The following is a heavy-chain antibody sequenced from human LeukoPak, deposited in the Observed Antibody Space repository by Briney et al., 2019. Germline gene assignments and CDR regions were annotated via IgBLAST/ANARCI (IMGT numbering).Heavy chain of an antibody. Sequence: KPGGSPRLSCTASGFTFSDYYMTWIRQAPGKGLEWVAYISNSGTTVYYADSVKGRFTSSRDNAKNSLYLQMNSLRAEDTAVYYCANGGSIAVATPLDYWGQGTLVTVSS. CDR1: GFTFSDYY. V-gene: IGHV3-11*01. J-gene: IGHJ4*02. D-gene: IGHD6-19*01. CDR2: ISNSGTTV. CDR3: ANGGSIAVATPLDY.